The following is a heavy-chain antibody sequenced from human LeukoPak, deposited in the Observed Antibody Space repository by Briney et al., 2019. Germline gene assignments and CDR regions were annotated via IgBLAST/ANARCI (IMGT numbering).Heavy chain of an antibody. J-gene: IGHJ4*02. CDR2: ISSSSSYI. CDR1: GFTFSSYS. V-gene: IGHV3-21*04. Sequence: GGSLRLSCAASGFTFSSYSMNWVRQAPGKGLEWVSSISSSSSYIYYTDSVKGRFTISRDNAKNSLYLQMNSLRAEDTAVYYCARIEAPDILTGYYLAPFDYWGQGTLVTVSS. CDR3: ARIEAPDILTGYYLAPFDY. D-gene: IGHD3-9*01.